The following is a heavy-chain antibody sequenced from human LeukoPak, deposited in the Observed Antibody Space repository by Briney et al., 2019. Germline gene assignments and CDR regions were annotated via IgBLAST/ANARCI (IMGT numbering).Heavy chain of an antibody. CDR2: ISSSSSYI. Sequence: GGSLRLSCAASGFTFSSYSMNWVRQAPGKGLEWVSSISSSSSYIYYADSVKGRFTISRDNAKNSLYLQMNSLRAEDTAVYYCAREVGEDVVVAATWSYYYYGTDVWGQGTTVTVSS. J-gene: IGHJ6*02. CDR1: GFTFSSYS. CDR3: AREVGEDVVVAATWSYYYYGTDV. D-gene: IGHD2-15*01. V-gene: IGHV3-21*04.